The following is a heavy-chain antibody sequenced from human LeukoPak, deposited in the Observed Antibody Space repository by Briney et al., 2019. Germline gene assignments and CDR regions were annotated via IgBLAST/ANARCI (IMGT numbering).Heavy chain of an antibody. CDR3: ARGIAAAGKRDY. Sequence: ASVKVSCKASGGTFSSYAISWVRQAPGQGLEWMGRINPNSGGTNYAQKFQGRVTMTRDTSISTAYMELSRLRSDDTAVYYCARGIAAAGKRDYWGQGTLVTVSS. CDR1: GGTFSSYA. D-gene: IGHD6-13*01. J-gene: IGHJ4*02. V-gene: IGHV1-2*06. CDR2: INPNSGGT.